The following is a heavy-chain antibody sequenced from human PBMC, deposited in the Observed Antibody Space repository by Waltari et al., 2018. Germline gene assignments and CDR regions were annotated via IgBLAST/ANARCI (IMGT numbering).Heavy chain of an antibody. V-gene: IGHV3-53*01. J-gene: IGHJ4*02. CDR2: IYSGGST. CDR3: NVVVIAIHDY. Sequence: EVQLVESGGGLIQPGGSLRLSCAASALTVSSNCMSWVRQAPGKGLEWVSVIYSGGSTYDADSGKGRFTISRDNSKNTLYLQMKSLRAEDTAVYYCNVVVIAIHDYWGQGTLVTVSS. D-gene: IGHD2-21*01. CDR1: ALTVSSNC.